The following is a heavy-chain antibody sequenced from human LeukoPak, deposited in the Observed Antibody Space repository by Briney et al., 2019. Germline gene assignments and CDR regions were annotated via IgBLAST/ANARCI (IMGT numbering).Heavy chain of an antibody. CDR3: AREIGIRFDY. CDR2: IYYSGST. J-gene: IGHJ4*02. CDR1: GGSISSYY. V-gene: IGHV4-59*12. D-gene: IGHD1-14*01. Sequence: SETLSLTCTVSGGSISSYYWSWIRQPPGKGLEWIGYIYYSGSTNYNPSLKSRVTISVDTSKNQFSLKLSSVTAADTAVYYCAREIGIRFDYWGQGTLVTVSS.